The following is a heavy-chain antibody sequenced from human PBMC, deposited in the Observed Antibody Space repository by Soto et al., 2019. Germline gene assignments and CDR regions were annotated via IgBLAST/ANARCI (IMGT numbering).Heavy chain of an antibody. CDR1: GFTFSSYA. D-gene: IGHD3-3*01. CDR2: ISYHGSNI. Sequence: QVQLVESGGGVVQPGRSLRISCAASGFTFSSYAMHWVRQAPGKGLEWVAFISYHGSNIYYADSVKGRFTVSRDNSKSTLSLQMNSLRAADTALYYCARNLLDYNFWSGFTPGFWGQGTLVTVSS. V-gene: IGHV3-30-3*01. CDR3: ARNLLDYNFWSGFTPGF. J-gene: IGHJ4*02.